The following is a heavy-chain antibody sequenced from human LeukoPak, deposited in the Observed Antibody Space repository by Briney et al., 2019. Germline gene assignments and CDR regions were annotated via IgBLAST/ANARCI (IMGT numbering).Heavy chain of an antibody. Sequence: GGSLRLSCAASGFTFSSYAMSWVRQAPGRGLEWVSAISGSGGSTYYADSLKGRFTISRDNSKNTVYLQTSSLRAEDTAVYYCARELGYCSGDSCYGDYWGQGTLVTVSS. CDR3: ARELGYCSGDSCYGDY. V-gene: IGHV3-23*01. CDR2: ISGSGGST. D-gene: IGHD2-15*01. CDR1: GFTFSSYA. J-gene: IGHJ4*02.